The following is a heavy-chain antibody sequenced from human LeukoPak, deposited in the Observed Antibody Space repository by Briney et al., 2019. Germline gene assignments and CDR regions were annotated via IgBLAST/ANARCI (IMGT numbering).Heavy chain of an antibody. J-gene: IGHJ6*03. V-gene: IGHV3-23*01. CDR1: GFTFSSYA. CDR3: AKDGTGYSSSWSTFYYYYYYMDV. CDR2: ISGSGGST. D-gene: IGHD6-13*01. Sequence: GGSLRLPCAASGFTFSSYAMSWVRQAPGKGLEWVSAISGSGGSTNYADSVKGRFTISRDNSKNTLYLQMNSLRAEDTAVYYCAKDGTGYSSSWSTFYYYYYYMDVWGKGTTVTISS.